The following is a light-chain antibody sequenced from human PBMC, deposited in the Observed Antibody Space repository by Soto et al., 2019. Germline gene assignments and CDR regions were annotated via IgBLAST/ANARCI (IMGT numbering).Light chain of an antibody. V-gene: IGLV2-14*01. Sequence: QSSLTQPASVSGSPGQSITISCTGTSSDVGGYNYVSWYQQHPGKAPKLMIYAVTDRPSGVSSRFSGSKSDNTASLTISGLQAEDEAAYYCSSYTSSSTLFGTGTKVTV. CDR3: SSYTSSSTL. CDR1: SSDVGGYNY. CDR2: AVT. J-gene: IGLJ1*01.